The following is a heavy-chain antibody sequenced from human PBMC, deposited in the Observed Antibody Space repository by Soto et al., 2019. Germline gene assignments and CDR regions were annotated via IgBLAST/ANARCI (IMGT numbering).Heavy chain of an antibody. CDR2: ISPKNGNT. CDR3: ATSYDSWFDP. D-gene: IGHD3-3*01. V-gene: IGHV1-18*04. J-gene: IGHJ5*02. Sequence: ASVKVSFKASGYSFSTYDISWLRQAPGQGPEWMGRISPKNGNTNYAQNFQDRVTMTADTSSSTAYMELRGLRSDDTAKYYCATSYDSWFDPWVQGTLVTVSS. CDR1: GYSFSTYD.